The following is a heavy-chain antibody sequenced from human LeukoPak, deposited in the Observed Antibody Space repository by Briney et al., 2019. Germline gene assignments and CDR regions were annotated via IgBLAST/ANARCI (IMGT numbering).Heavy chain of an antibody. J-gene: IGHJ6*02. Sequence: GGSLRLSCAASGFTFSAYIMSWARQAPGKGLEWVSSISSGSTYIYDADSLKDRFTISRDNAKNSLYLQMSSLRAEDTAVYYCARERTCSSASCPLDVWGQGTTVTVSS. D-gene: IGHD2-2*01. CDR2: ISSGSTYI. CDR1: GFTFSAYI. CDR3: ARERTCSSASCPLDV. V-gene: IGHV3-21*01.